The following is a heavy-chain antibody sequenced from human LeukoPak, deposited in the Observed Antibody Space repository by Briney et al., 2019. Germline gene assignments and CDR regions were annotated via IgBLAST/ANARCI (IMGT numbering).Heavy chain of an antibody. D-gene: IGHD2-15*01. V-gene: IGHV4-34*01. J-gene: IGHJ4*02. CDR2: INHSGST. Sequence: SETLSLTCAVYGGSFSGYYWSWIRQPPGKGLEWIGEINHSGSTNYNPFLKSRVTISVDTSKNQFSLKLSSVTAADTAVYYCARAAGYCSGGSCYSPPYFDYWGQGTLVTVSS. CDR1: GGSFSGYY. CDR3: ARAAGYCSGGSCYSPPYFDY.